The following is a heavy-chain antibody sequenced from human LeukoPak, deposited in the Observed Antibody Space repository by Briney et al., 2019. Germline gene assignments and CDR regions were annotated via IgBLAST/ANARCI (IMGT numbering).Heavy chain of an antibody. CDR1: RFTLSNYW. D-gene: IGHD6-19*01. CDR2: IKQDGSET. J-gene: IGHJ4*02. CDR3: ARQRGSGCLDY. V-gene: IGHV3-7*01. Sequence: PGGSLRLSCAASRFTLSNYWMRWVRQAPGKGLEWVANIKQDGSETYYVDSVKGRFTISRDNAKNSLSLQMNSLRAEDTAVYYCARQRGSGCLDYWRQGTLVTVSS.